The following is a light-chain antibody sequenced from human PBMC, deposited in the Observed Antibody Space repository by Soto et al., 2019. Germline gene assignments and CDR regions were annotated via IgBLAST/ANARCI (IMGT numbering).Light chain of an antibody. J-gene: IGKJ2*01. CDR2: DTS. Sequence: EIVLTQSPATLSLSPGERATLSCRASQSVNSYLAWYQQKCGQAPRLLIYDTSNRATGIPDRFSVSGSGTDFTLTISSLEPEDFAVYYCQQRSSWPTFGQGTRLEIK. CDR1: QSVNSY. CDR3: QQRSSWPT. V-gene: IGKV3-11*01.